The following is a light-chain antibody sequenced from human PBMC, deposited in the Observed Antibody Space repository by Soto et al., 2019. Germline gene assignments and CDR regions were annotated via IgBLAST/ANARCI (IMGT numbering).Light chain of an antibody. Sequence: QSALTQPPSASGSPGQSVTISCTGSSSNIGDNHVSWYQLVPGKAPKLLIYDNDKRPSGIPDRFSGSRSGTSATLGITGLQTGDEAEYFCATWDSSLSGVIFGGGTKLTVL. V-gene: IGLV1-51*01. CDR1: SSNIGDNH. CDR2: DND. J-gene: IGLJ2*01. CDR3: ATWDSSLSGVI.